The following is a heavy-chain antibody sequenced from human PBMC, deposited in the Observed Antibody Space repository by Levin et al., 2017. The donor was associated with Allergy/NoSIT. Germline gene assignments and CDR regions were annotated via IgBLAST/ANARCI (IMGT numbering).Heavy chain of an antibody. Sequence: GASVKVSCSASGFTFSNYWMTWVRQAPGKGLEWVANIRQDANEKYYVDSVKGRFTISRDNAKNSLFLQMNSLRAEDTAVYYCARLRAYCSGGSCFPPDFWGQGTLVTVAS. CDR1: GFTFSNYW. J-gene: IGHJ4*02. CDR3: ARLRAYCSGGSCFPPDF. D-gene: IGHD2-15*01. CDR2: IRQDANEK. V-gene: IGHV3-7*01.